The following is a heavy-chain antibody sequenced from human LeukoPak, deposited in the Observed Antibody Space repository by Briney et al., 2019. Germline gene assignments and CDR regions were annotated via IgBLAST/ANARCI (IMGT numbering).Heavy chain of an antibody. CDR2: IIPIFGTA. CDR3: ARDYDFWSGPVPRYYYMDV. Sequence: SVKVSCKASGGTFSSYAISWVRQAPGQGLEWMGGIIPIFGTANYAQKFQGRVTITADESTSTAYMELSSLRSEDTAVYCCARDYDFWSGPVPRYYYMDVWGKGTTVTVSS. V-gene: IGHV1-69*13. D-gene: IGHD3-3*01. CDR1: GGTFSSYA. J-gene: IGHJ6*03.